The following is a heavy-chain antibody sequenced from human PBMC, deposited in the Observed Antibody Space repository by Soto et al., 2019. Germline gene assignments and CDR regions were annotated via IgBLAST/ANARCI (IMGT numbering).Heavy chain of an antibody. J-gene: IGHJ4*02. Sequence: QITLKESGPTLVKPTQTLTLTCTFSGFSLSTSGVGVGWIRQPPGKALEWLALIYWDEDKRYSPSLKGRLTITKDSSKNQVVLTMTNMDPVDTAPYYCAHTDTEMVFYYWGQGTLVTVSS. CDR1: GFSLSTSGVG. V-gene: IGHV2-5*02. CDR2: IYWDEDK. CDR3: AHTDTEMVFYY. D-gene: IGHD5-18*01.